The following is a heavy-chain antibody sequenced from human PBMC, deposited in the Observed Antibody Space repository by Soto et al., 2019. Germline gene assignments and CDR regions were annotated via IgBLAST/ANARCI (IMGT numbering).Heavy chain of an antibody. Sequence: ESGGGLIQPGGSLGLACAASGFTVSSNYMSWVRQAPGKGLEWVSVIYSGGSTYYADSVKGRFTISRDNSKNTLYLQMNSLRAEDTAVYYCARGDSGSYSEYFQHWGQGTLVTVSS. D-gene: IGHD1-26*01. CDR2: IYSGGST. CDR3: ARGDSGSYSEYFQH. CDR1: GFTVSSNY. V-gene: IGHV3-53*01. J-gene: IGHJ1*01.